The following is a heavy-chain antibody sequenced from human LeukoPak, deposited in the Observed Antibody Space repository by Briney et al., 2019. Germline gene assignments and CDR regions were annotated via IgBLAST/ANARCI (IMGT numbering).Heavy chain of an antibody. J-gene: IGHJ6*02. Sequence: PGGSLRLSCAASGFTFSSYSMNWVRQAPGKGLEWVSSISSSSSYIYYADSVKGRSTISRDNAKNSLYLQMNSLRAEDTAVYYCARDDRVVTALIALYYYYGMDVWGQGTTVTVSS. CDR1: GFTFSSYS. V-gene: IGHV3-21*01. D-gene: IGHD2-21*02. CDR2: ISSSSSYI. CDR3: ARDDRVVTALIALYYYYGMDV.